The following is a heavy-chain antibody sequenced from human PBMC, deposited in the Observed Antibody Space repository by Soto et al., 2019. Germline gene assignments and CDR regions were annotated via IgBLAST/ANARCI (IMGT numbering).Heavy chain of an antibody. CDR1: GGSFSSYY. D-gene: IGHD2-15*01. CDR2: INHSGST. Sequence: SETLSLTCAVYGGSFSSYYWNWIRQPPGKGLEWIGEINHSGSTNYNPSLKSRVTISVDTSKNQFSLRLISVTAADTAVYFCARGSGYCSGGNCYSIPFDYWGQGTLVTVSS. J-gene: IGHJ4*02. CDR3: ARGSGYCSGGNCYSIPFDY. V-gene: IGHV4-34*01.